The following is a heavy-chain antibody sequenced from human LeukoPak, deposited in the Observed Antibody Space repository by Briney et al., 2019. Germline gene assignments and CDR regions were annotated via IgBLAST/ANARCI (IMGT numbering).Heavy chain of an antibody. D-gene: IGHD3-9*01. CDR1: GYTFTSYD. J-gene: IGHJ4*02. CDR2: MNPNSGNT. V-gene: IGHV1-8*03. Sequence: ASVKVSCKXSGYTFTSYDINWVRQATGQGLEWMGWMNPNSGNTGYAQKFQGRVTITRNTSISTAYMELSSLRSEDTAVYYCARSDYDILTGYYYFDYWGQGTLVTVSS. CDR3: ARSDYDILTGYYYFDY.